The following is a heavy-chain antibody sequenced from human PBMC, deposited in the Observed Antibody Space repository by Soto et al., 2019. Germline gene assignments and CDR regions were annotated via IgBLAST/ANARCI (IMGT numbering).Heavy chain of an antibody. V-gene: IGHV3-48*02. CDR2: ISASSSGI. CDR1: GFTFSSYS. D-gene: IGHD1-1*01. J-gene: IGHJ4*02. Sequence: EVQLVESGGGLVQPGGSLRLSCVASGFTFSSYSMNWVRQAPGKGLEWISYISASSSGIYYADSVKGRFTISRDNAENSLYLQMNSLRDEDTAVYYCVRDSNWSFDFWGQGTLDTVSP. CDR3: VRDSNWSFDF.